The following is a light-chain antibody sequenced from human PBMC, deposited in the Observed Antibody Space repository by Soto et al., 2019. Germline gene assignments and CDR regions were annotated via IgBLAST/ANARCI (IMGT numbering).Light chain of an antibody. CDR1: RSVLYSSNNKNY. V-gene: IGKV4-1*01. Sequence: DIVMTQSPDSLAVSLGERATINCKSSRSVLYSSNNKNYLAWYQQKPGQPPKLLIYWASTRESGVPDRFSGSGSGTDFTLTINSLQTEDVAVYYCQQYYSTPFTFGPGTKVEI. J-gene: IGKJ3*01. CDR3: QQYYSTPFT. CDR2: WAS.